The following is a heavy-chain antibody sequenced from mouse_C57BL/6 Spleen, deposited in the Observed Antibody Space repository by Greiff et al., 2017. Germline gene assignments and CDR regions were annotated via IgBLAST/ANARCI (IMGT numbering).Heavy chain of an antibody. Sequence: EESGPGLVKPSQSLSLTCSVTGYSITSGYYWNWIRQFPGNKLEWMGYISYDGSNNYNPSLKNRISITRDTSKNQFFLKLNSVTTEDTATYYCARAPVASFDYWGQGTTLTVSS. J-gene: IGHJ2*01. V-gene: IGHV3-6*01. CDR3: ARAPVASFDY. CDR2: ISYDGSN. D-gene: IGHD1-1*01. CDR1: GYSITSGYY.